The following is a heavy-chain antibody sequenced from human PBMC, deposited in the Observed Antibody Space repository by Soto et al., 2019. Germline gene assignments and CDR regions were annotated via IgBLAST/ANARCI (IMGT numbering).Heavy chain of an antibody. Sequence: QVQLQQWGAGLLKPSETLSLTCDVYGGSFSGYYWSWIRQPPGQGLEWIGEINHSGSTNYNPSLKSRVTISVDTSKNQFSLKLSSVTAADTAVYYCACITIFGVVSELDAFDIWGQGTMVTVSS. CDR3: ACITIFGVVSELDAFDI. CDR1: GGSFSGYY. D-gene: IGHD3-3*01. CDR2: INHSGST. J-gene: IGHJ3*02. V-gene: IGHV4-34*01.